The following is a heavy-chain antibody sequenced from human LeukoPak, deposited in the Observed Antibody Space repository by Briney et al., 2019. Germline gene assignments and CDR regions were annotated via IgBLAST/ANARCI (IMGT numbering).Heavy chain of an antibody. J-gene: IGHJ4*02. CDR2: VYKSGGT. CDR3: ARERRVSPTIRGLYFDY. CDR1: GGSVSNYY. V-gene: IGHV4-59*02. Sequence: PSETLSLTCSVSGGSVSNYYWSWIRQPPGKGLEWIGYVYKSGGTQYSPSLKSRVSISLDTSPNHFSLNLKSVTAADTAVYYCARERRVSPTIRGLYFDYWGQGILVTVSS. D-gene: IGHD3-10*01.